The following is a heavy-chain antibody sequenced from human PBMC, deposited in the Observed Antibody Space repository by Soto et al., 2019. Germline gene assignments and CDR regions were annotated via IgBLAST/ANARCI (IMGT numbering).Heavy chain of an antibody. Sequence: PGGSLRLSCAASGFTFSTYWMHWVRQAPGKGLVWVSRINSDGSKTTYADSVKGRFTISRDNAKNTVYLQMSSLRAEDTAVYYCARDSLYSSGWYNSNWFDPWGQGTLVTVSS. CDR1: GFTFSTYW. D-gene: IGHD6-19*01. J-gene: IGHJ5*02. CDR3: ARDSLYSSGWYNSNWFDP. CDR2: INSDGSKT. V-gene: IGHV3-74*01.